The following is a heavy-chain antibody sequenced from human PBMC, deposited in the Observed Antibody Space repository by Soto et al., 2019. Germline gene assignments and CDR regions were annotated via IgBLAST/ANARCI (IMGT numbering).Heavy chain of an antibody. Sequence: PGGSLRLSCAAPGFTFSSYSMNWVRQAPGKGLAWVSYISSSSSTIYYADSVKGRFTITRDNAKNSLYLQMNSLRAEDTAVYYCARVIAAAGPYFDYWGQGTLVTVS. CDR3: ARVIAAAGPYFDY. J-gene: IGHJ4*02. CDR2: ISSSSSTI. D-gene: IGHD6-13*01. CDR1: GFTFSSYS. V-gene: IGHV3-48*01.